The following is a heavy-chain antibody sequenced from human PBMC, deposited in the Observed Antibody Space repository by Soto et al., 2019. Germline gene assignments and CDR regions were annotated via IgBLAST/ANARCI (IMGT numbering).Heavy chain of an antibody. J-gene: IGHJ4*02. CDR2: IFSSDSSA. CDR3: GTWRDSRWFDY. Sequence: PGASLKISCRASGFTFSSYSLGWVRHMPGKGLQWMGNIFSSDSSAKYSPSFVGQVTISVDRSINTAYLQWSSLKASATAIYYCGTWRDSRWFDYWGPGSLVTVCS. D-gene: IGHD4-4*01. V-gene: IGHV5-51*01. CDR1: GFTFSSYS.